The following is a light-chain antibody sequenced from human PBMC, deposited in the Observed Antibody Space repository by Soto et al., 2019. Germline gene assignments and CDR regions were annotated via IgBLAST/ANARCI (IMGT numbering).Light chain of an antibody. V-gene: IGKV3-11*01. CDR3: QQRSNWTRT. J-gene: IGKJ1*01. CDR2: DAS. CDR1: QSVSSY. Sequence: EIVLTQSPATLSLSPGERATLSCRASQSVSSYLAWYQQKPGQAPRLLIYDASNRETGIPARFSGSGSGTEFTLTISSLEPEDLAVYYCQQRSNWTRTFGQGTKVDIK.